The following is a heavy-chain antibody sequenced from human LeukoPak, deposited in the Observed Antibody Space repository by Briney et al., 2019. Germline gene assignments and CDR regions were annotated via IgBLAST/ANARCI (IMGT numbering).Heavy chain of an antibody. CDR1: GGTFSSYA. V-gene: IGHV1-69*04. CDR2: IIPILGIA. CDR3: VRGGYYDSSGYSTFDY. J-gene: IGHJ4*02. D-gene: IGHD3-22*01. Sequence: ASVKVSCKASGGTFSSYAISWVRQAPGQGLEWMGRIIPILGIANYAQKFQGRVTINEDKSTSTDYMELSSLRSEDTAVYCCVRGGYYDSSGYSTFDYWGQGTLVTVSS.